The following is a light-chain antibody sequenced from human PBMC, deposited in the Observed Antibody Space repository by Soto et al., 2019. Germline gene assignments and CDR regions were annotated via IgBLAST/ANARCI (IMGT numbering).Light chain of an antibody. CDR2: DVS. CDR3: QQYKSFWT. CDR1: QSVSNW. Sequence: IHMTQSPSTLSSSLGERVTITCRASQSVSNWFAWYQQKPGKAPKLLIYDVSSLESGVPSRFSGIGSGTEFTLTISSMTSEDFATYYCQQYKSFWTFRQGTKVDIK. J-gene: IGKJ1*01. V-gene: IGKV1-5*01.